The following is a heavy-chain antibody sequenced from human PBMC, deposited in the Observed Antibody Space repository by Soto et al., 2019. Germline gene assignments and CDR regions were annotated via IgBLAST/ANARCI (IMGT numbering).Heavy chain of an antibody. D-gene: IGHD1-26*01. J-gene: IGHJ6*02. Sequence: ASVKVSCKASGYTYTGYYMHWVRQAPGQGLEWMGWINPNSGGTNYAQKFQGWVTMTRDTSISTAYMELSRLRSDDTTVYYCARSGLKSGSYSFYYYHYGMDVWGQGTTVTVSS. V-gene: IGHV1-2*04. CDR1: GYTYTGYY. CDR3: ARSGLKSGSYSFYYYHYGMDV. CDR2: INPNSGGT.